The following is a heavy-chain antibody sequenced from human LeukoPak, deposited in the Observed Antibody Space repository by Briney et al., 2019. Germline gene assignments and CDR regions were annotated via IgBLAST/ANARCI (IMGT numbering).Heavy chain of an antibody. CDR3: ARGSRPTVTTYWFDP. CDR1: GGSISSGDYY. J-gene: IGHJ5*02. Sequence: PSEALSLTCTVSGGSISSGDYYWSWIRQPPGKGLEWIGYIYYSGSIYYNPSLKSRVTISVDTSKNQFSLKLSSVTAADTAVYYCARGSRPTVTTYWFDPWGQGTLVTVSS. D-gene: IGHD4-17*01. CDR2: IYYSGSI. V-gene: IGHV4-30-4*01.